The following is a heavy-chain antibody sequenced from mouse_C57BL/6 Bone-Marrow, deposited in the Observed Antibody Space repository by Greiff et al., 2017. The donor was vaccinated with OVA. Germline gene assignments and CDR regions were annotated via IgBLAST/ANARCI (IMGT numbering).Heavy chain of an antibody. J-gene: IGHJ4*01. CDR2: ISYDGSN. Sequence: EVKLVESGPGLVKPSQSLSLTCSVTGYSITSGYYWNWIRQFPGNKLEWMGYISYDGSNNYNPSLKNRISITRDTSKNQFFLKLNSVTTEDTATYDCAREGATLYYYAMDYWGQGTSVTVSS. V-gene: IGHV3-6*01. CDR1: GYSITSGYY. CDR3: AREGATLYYYAMDY.